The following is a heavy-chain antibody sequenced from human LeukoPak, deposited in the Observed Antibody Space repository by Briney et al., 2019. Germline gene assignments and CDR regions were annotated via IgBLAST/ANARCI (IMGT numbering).Heavy chain of an antibody. Sequence: GGSLRLSCAASGFTFSSYAMSWVRQAPGKGLEWVAVISYDGSNKYYADSVKGRFTISRDNSKNTLYLQMNSLRAEDTAVYYCATDKLGYYFDYWGQGTLVTVSS. CDR1: GFTFSSYA. J-gene: IGHJ4*02. V-gene: IGHV3-30*04. CDR2: ISYDGSNK. CDR3: ATDKLGYYFDY. D-gene: IGHD6-6*01.